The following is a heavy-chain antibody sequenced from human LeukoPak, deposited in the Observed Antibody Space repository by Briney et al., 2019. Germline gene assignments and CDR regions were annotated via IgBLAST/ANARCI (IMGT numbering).Heavy chain of an antibody. CDR3: AKDSPAALYYYYMDV. J-gene: IGHJ6*03. CDR2: IRYDGSNK. Sequence: KAGGSLRLPCAASGFTFSSYGMHWVRQAPGKGLEWVAFIRYDGSNKYYADSVKGRFTISRDNSKNTLYLQMNSLRAEDTAVYYCAKDSPAALYYYYMDVWGKGTTVTVSS. D-gene: IGHD2-2*01. CDR1: GFTFSSYG. V-gene: IGHV3-30*02.